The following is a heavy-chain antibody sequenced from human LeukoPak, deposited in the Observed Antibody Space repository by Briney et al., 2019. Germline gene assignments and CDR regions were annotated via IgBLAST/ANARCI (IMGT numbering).Heavy chain of an antibody. CDR2: ISYDGSNK. V-gene: IGHV3-30-3*01. D-gene: IGHD1-26*01. J-gene: IGHJ4*02. CDR1: GFTLCIYA. Sequence: GMSLRLACTASGFTLCIYAMHWVRQAPGKGLEGVAVISYDGSNKYYADSVKGRFTISRDNSKNSLYLQMNSLRAEDTAVYYCARDSGSYYGYFDYWGQGTLVTVSS. CDR3: ARDSGSYYGYFDY.